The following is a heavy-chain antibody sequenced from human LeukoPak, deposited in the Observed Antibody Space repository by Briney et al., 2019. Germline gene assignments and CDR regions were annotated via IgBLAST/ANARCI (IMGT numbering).Heavy chain of an antibody. CDR3: AKDVEMATSAAFDI. CDR2: ISNSGPI. CDR1: GFTFDDYD. Sequence: PGRYLRFSCAASGFTFDDYDMHWVRQAPGQGLEWLSGISNSGPIGYADSVKGRFTISRDNAKNSLYLQMKSLRAEDTALYYCAKDVEMATSAAFDIWGQGTMVTVSS. D-gene: IGHD5-24*01. V-gene: IGHV3-9*01. J-gene: IGHJ3*02.